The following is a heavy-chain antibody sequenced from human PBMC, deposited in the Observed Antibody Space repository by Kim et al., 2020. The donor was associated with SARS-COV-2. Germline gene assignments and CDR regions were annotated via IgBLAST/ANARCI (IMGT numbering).Heavy chain of an antibody. V-gene: IGHV3-23*01. CDR1: GFTFSSYA. Sequence: GGSLRLSCAASGFTFSSYAMSWVRQAPGKGLEWVSAISGSGGSTYYADSVKGRFTISRDNSKNTLYLQMNSLRAEDTAVYYCAKEYIWFGELLLYYYYYGMDVWGQGTTVTVSS. CDR2: ISGSGGST. J-gene: IGHJ6*02. D-gene: IGHD3-10*01. CDR3: AKEYIWFGELLLYYYYYGMDV.